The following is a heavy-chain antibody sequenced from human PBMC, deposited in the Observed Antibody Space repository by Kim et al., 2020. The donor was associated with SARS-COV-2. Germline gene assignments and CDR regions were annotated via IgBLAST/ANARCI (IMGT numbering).Heavy chain of an antibody. J-gene: IGHJ6*02. V-gene: IGHV3-48*02. CDR1: GFTFSSYS. D-gene: IGHD6-19*01. CDR3: ARDGYSSGWYSYYYYGMDV. Sequence: GGSLRLSCAASGFTFSSYSMNWVRQAPGKGLEWVSYISSSSSTIYYADSVKGRFTISRDNAKNSLYLQMNSLRDEDTAVYYCARDGYSSGWYSYYYYGMDVWGQGTTVTVSS. CDR2: ISSSSSTI.